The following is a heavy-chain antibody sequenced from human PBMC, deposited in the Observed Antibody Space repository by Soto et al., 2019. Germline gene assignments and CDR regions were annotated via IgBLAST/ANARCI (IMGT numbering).Heavy chain of an antibody. Sequence: EVQLLESGGGLIQPGGSLRLSCAASGFTFSSYAMHWVRQAPGKGLEWVSGISGSGGSTYYADSVKGRFTISRDNSKNTLYLQMSSLRAEDTAVYYCAKAFSWYDYWGQGTLVTVSS. D-gene: IGHD6-13*01. V-gene: IGHV3-23*01. CDR1: GFTFSSYA. J-gene: IGHJ4*02. CDR3: AKAFSWYDY. CDR2: ISGSGGST.